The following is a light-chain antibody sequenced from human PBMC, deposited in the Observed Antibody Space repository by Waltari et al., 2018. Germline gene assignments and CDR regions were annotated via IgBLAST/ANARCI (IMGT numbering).Light chain of an antibody. CDR3: TSYAGSNNPVM. CDR2: EVT. J-gene: IGLJ3*02. Sequence: QSALTQPPSASGSPGQSVTISCTGTSSDVGGYKYVSWYQQYPGQAPKLIIYEVTKRPSGVPDRFSGSKSGNTASLTVSGLLPEDEAAYYCTSYAGSNNPVMFGGGTKLTVL. CDR1: SSDVGGYKY. V-gene: IGLV2-8*01.